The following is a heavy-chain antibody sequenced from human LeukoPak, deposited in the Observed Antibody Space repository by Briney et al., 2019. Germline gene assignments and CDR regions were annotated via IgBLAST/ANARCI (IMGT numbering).Heavy chain of an antibody. CDR1: GGSISSGGYY. D-gene: IGHD2-2*01. J-gene: IGHJ3*02. CDR2: IYHSGST. CDR3: ASRSTIIVAFDI. Sequence: PSQTLSLTCTVSGGSISSGGYYWSWIRQPPGKGLEWIGYIYHSGSTNYNPSLKSRVTISVDKSKNQFSLKLSSVTAADTAVYYCASRSTIIVAFDIWGQGTMVTVSS. V-gene: IGHV4-30-2*01.